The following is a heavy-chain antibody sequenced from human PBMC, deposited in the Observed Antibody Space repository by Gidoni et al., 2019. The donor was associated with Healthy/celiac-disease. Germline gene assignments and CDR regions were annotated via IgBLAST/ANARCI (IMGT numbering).Heavy chain of an antibody. CDR3: ARGFRYGDYRIDY. CDR2: IYYSGST. Sequence: TCGGYYWSWIRQHPGKGLEWIGYIYYSGSTYYNPSLKSRVTISVDTSKNQFSLKLSSVTAADTAVYYCARGFRYGDYRIDYWGQGTLVTVSS. V-gene: IGHV4-31*02. J-gene: IGHJ4*02. CDR1: TCGGYY. D-gene: IGHD4-17*01.